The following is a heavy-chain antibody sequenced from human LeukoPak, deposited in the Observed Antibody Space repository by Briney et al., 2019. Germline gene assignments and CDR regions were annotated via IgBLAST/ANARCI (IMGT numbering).Heavy chain of an antibody. V-gene: IGHV3-23*01. Sequence: GGSLRLSCAASGFTFSSSAMSWVRQAPGKGLEWVSAISNNGGYTYYADSVQGRFTISRDNSKSTLCLQMNNLRAEDTAVYYCAKQLGYCSDGSCYFPYWGQGTLVTVSS. CDR2: ISNNGGYT. J-gene: IGHJ4*02. D-gene: IGHD2-15*01. CDR3: AKQLGYCSDGSCYFPY. CDR1: GFTFSSSA.